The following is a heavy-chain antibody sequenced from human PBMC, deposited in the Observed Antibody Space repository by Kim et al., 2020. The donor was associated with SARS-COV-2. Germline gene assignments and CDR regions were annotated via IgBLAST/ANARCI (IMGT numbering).Heavy chain of an antibody. CDR2: IIPIFGTA. V-gene: IGHV1-69*13. CDR1: GGTFSSYA. CDR3: ARGERYEGTTVTTGGAFDI. D-gene: IGHD4-17*01. J-gene: IGHJ3*02. Sequence: SVKVSCKASGGTFSSYALSWVRQAPGQGLEWMGGIIPIFGTANYAQKFQGRVTITADESTSTAYMELSSLRSEDTAVYYCARGERYEGTTVTTGGAFDIWGQGTMVTVSS.